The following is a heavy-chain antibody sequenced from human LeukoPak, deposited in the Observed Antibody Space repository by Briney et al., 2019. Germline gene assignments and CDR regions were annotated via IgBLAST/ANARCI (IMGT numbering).Heavy chain of an antibody. CDR3: AKDSPGCSSTSCYFHY. Sequence: GGSLRLSCAASGFTFDDYAMHWVRQAPGKGLEWVSDISGSGGNTYYAGSVKGRSTISRDNSKNTLYLQMNSLRADDTAVYYCAKDSPGCSSTSCYFHYWGQGSLVTVSS. CDR2: ISGSGGNT. D-gene: IGHD2-2*01. J-gene: IGHJ4*02. CDR1: GFTFDDYA. V-gene: IGHV3-23*01.